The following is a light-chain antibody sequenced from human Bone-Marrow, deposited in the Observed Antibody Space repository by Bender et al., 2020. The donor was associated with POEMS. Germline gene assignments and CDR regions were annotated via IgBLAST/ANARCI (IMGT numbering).Light chain of an antibody. Sequence: QSALTQPPSVSGSRGQSVTISCTGTSSDVGSYNHVCWYQQPPVTAPKLVIYDVSNRPSGVPDRFSGSKSGNTASLTISGLQAEDEADYYCSSYTSSDTLVFGGGTKLTVL. CDR3: SSYTSSDTLV. V-gene: IGLV2-18*02. J-gene: IGLJ3*02. CDR1: SSDVGSYNH. CDR2: DVS.